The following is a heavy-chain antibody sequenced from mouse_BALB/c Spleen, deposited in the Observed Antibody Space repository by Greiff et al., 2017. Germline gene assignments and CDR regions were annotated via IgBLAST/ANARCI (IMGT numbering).Heavy chain of an antibody. D-gene: IGHD1-1*01. CDR2: IWAGGST. CDR1: GFSLTSYG. V-gene: IGHV2-9*02. J-gene: IGHJ4*01. CDR3: ASTTTVVADYYAMDY. Sequence: VKLMESGPGLVAPSQSLSITCTVSGFSLTSYGVSWVRQPPGKGLEWLGVIWAGGSTNYNSALMSRLSISKDNSKSQVFLKMNSLQTDDTAMYYCASTTTVVADYYAMDYWGQGTSVTVSS.